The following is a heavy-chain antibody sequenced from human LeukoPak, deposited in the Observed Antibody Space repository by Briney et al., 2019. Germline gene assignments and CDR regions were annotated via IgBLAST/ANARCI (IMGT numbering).Heavy chain of an antibody. CDR2: ISSSGSTI. J-gene: IGHJ4*02. Sequence: GGSLRLSCAASGFTLSDYYMSWIRQAPGKGLEWVSYISSSGSTIYYADSVKGRFTISRDNAKNLLYLQMNSLRAEDTAVYYCARVQRGIAVALDYWGQGTLATVSS. CDR1: GFTLSDYY. V-gene: IGHV3-11*04. D-gene: IGHD6-19*01. CDR3: ARVQRGIAVALDY.